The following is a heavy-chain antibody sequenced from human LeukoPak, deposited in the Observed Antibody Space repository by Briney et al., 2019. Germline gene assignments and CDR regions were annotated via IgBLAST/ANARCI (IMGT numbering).Heavy chain of an antibody. V-gene: IGHV3-48*03. D-gene: IGHD3-10*01. CDR1: GFTFSSYE. J-gene: IGHJ4*02. Sequence: PGGSLRLSCAASGFTFSSYEMNWVRQAPGKGLEWVSYISSSGSTIYYADSVKGRFTTSRDNAKNSLYLQMNSLRAEDTAVYYCARSEWFGELLLNYWGQGTLVTVSS. CDR2: ISSSGSTI. CDR3: ARSEWFGELLLNY.